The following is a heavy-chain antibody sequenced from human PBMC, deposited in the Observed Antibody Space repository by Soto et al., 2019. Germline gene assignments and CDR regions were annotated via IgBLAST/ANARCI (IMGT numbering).Heavy chain of an antibody. CDR1: GDSVTSNVW. V-gene: IGHV4-4*02. J-gene: IGHJ4*02. CDR3: ARFGYRSNQGSDWN. CDR2: IYHSGST. Sequence: SETLSLTCAVSGDSVTSNVWWSWVRQPPGKGLEWVGEIYHSGSTNYNTSRKSRVTISVDKSKNQFSLKLSSVTAADTAVYYCARFGYRSNQGSDWNWAQGTLVTVYS. D-gene: IGHD6-19*01.